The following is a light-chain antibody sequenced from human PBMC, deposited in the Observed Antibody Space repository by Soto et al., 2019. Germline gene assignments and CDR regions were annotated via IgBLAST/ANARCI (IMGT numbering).Light chain of an antibody. CDR3: DSYTSSPDYV. CDR1: SSDVGGYNY. J-gene: IGLJ1*01. Sequence: QSALTHPGSVSWSPGHSITIACTGTSSDVGGYNYVSWYQQQSGKAPKLIIHEVSNRPSGVSNRFSGSKSGNTASLTISGLQAEDEADYYCDSYTSSPDYVFGTGTMVTVL. V-gene: IGLV2-14*01. CDR2: EVS.